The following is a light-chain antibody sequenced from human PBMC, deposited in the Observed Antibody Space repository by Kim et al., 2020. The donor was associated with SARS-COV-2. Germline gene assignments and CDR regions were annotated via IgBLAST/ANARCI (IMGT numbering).Light chain of an antibody. Sequence: EIVLTQSPGTLSSSPGERATLSCRASQSGSSSYLAWYQQKPGKAPRLLIYGASSRATGIPDRFSGSGSGTDFTLTISRLEPEDFAVYYCQQYSSSPGTFGQGTKVDIK. CDR3: QQYSSSPGT. V-gene: IGKV3-20*01. J-gene: IGKJ1*01. CDR1: QSGSSSY. CDR2: GAS.